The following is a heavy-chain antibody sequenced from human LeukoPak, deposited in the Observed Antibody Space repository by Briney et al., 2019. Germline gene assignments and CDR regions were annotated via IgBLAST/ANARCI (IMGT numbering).Heavy chain of an antibody. CDR2: IYYSGST. J-gene: IGHJ4*02. CDR1: GGSISSYY. CDR3: ARGPHDSSGYYYDY. D-gene: IGHD3-22*01. Sequence: PSETLSLTCTVSGGSISSYYWGWIRQPPGKGLEWIGYIYYSGSTNYNPSLKSRVTISVDTSKNQFSLKLSSVTAADTAVYYCARGPHDSSGYYYDYWGQGTLVTVSS. V-gene: IGHV4-59*08.